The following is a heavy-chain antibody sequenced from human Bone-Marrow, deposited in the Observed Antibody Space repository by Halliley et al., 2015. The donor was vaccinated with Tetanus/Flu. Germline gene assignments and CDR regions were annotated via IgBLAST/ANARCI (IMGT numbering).Heavy chain of an antibody. D-gene: IGHD1-1*01. V-gene: IGHV6-1*01. J-gene: IGHJ4*02. CDR2: TYDRSKWFN. Sequence: LEWVGRTYDRSKWFNDYAVSVKSRISINPDTSKNQFSLQRNSVTPDDTAVYYCARSVPHFDSWGQGTLVTVSS. CDR3: ARSVPHFDS.